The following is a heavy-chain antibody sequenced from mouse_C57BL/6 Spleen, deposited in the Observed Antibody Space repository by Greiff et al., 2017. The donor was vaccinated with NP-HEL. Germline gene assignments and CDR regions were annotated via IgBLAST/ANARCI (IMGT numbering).Heavy chain of an antibody. CDR3: ARGPYYSKDYAMDY. CDR2: ISSGSSTI. CDR1: GFTFSDYG. J-gene: IGHJ4*01. V-gene: IGHV5-17*01. Sequence: EVQGVESGGGLVKPGGSLKLSCAASGFTFSDYGMHWVRQAPEKGLEWVAYISSGSSTIYYADTVKGRFTISRDNAKNTLFLQMTSLRSEDTAMYYCARGPYYSKDYAMDYWGQGTSVTVSS. D-gene: IGHD2-5*01.